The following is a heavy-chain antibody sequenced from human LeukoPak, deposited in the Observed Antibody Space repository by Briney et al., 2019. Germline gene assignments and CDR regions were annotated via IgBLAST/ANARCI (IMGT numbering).Heavy chain of an antibody. CDR2: INPSGGST. J-gene: IGHJ4*02. V-gene: IGHV1-46*01. D-gene: IGHD4-23*01. CDR3: ARGGPPSRRWTHFDY. Sequence: ASVKVSCKASGYTFTGYYMHWVRQAPGQGLEWMGWINPSGGSTSYAQKFQGRVTMTRDMSTSTVYMELSSLRSEDTAVYYCARGGPPSRRWTHFDYWGQGTLVTVSS. CDR1: GYTFTGYY.